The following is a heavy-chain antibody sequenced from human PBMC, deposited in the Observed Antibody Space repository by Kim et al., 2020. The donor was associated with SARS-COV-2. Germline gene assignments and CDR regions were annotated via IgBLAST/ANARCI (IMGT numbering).Heavy chain of an antibody. CDR2: ISWNSGSI. CDR1: GFTFDDYA. CDR3: AKELLVNLGMDV. V-gene: IGHV3-9*01. J-gene: IGHJ6*02. Sequence: GGSLRLSCAASGFTFDDYAMHWVRQAPGKGLEWVSGISWNSGSIGYADSVKGRFTISRDNAKNSLYLQMNSLRAEDTALYYCAKELLVNLGMDVWGQGTTVTVSS. D-gene: IGHD2-21*01.